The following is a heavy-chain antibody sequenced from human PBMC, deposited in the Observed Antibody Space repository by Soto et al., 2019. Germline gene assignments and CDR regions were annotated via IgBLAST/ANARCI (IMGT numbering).Heavy chain of an antibody. CDR2: IIPIFGTT. Sequence: ASVEVSCKASGGTFSSHAFSWVRQATGQGLEWMGGIIPIFGTTNYAQKFQGRVTITADESTSTAYLELVSLRSEDTAVYYCARGEGTYYDFWSGPRYFDHWGQGTLVTVSS. D-gene: IGHD3-3*01. CDR3: ARGEGTYYDFWSGPRYFDH. CDR1: GGTFSSHA. J-gene: IGHJ4*02. V-gene: IGHV1-69*13.